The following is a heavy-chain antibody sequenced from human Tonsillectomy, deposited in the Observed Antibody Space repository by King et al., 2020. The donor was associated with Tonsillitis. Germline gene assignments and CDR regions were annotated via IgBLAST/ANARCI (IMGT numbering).Heavy chain of an antibody. CDR1: GFTFSSYA. J-gene: IGHJ4*02. Sequence: VQLVESGGGVVQPGRSLRLSCAASGFTFSSYAMHWVRQAPGKGLEWVAVISYDGSNKYYADSVKGRFTISSDNSKNKLYLQMNSLRAEDTAVYDCATSPTVAARLFDYWGQGTLVTVSS. CDR3: ATSPTVAARLFDY. CDR2: ISYDGSNK. V-gene: IGHV3-30*04. D-gene: IGHD6-6*01.